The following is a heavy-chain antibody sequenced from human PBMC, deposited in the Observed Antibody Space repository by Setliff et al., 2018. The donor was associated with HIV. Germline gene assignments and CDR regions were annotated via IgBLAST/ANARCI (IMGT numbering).Heavy chain of an antibody. D-gene: IGHD3-22*01. CDR3: ARDLYYYDSSGYYAKPNWFDP. Sequence: GGSLRLSCAASGFNFSTHTMNWIRQAPGKGLEWVSSISSSGTYIYYADSVKGRFTISRDNAKNSLYLQMNSLRAEDTAVYYCARDLYYYDSSGYYAKPNWFDPWGQGTLVTVSS. J-gene: IGHJ5*02. V-gene: IGHV3-21*01. CDR2: ISSSGTYI. CDR1: GFNFSTHT.